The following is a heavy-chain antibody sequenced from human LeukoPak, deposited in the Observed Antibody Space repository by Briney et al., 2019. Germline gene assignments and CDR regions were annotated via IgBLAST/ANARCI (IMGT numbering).Heavy chain of an antibody. D-gene: IGHD2-15*01. CDR3: ARGKPRSYCSGGSCPTNNWFDP. J-gene: IGHJ5*02. CDR1: GGSFSGYY. V-gene: IGHV4-34*01. Sequence: SETLSLTCAVYGGSFSGYYWSWIRQPPGKGLEWIGEINHSGSTNYNPSLKSRVTISVDTSKNQFSLKLSSVTAADTAVYYCARGKPRSYCSGGSCPTNNWFDPWGQGTLVTVSS. CDR2: INHSGST.